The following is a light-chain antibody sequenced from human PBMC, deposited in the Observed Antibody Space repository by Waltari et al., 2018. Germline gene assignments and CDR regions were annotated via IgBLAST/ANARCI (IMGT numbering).Light chain of an antibody. J-gene: IGLJ2*01. V-gene: IGLV1-40*01. CDR3: QSFDNMLSGGVV. CDR2: GDN. Sequence: QSVLTQPPSVSGTPGQRVTISCSGSTSNIGAGHDVHWYQHLPGTAPKLLICGDNKRPAGCPDRFSGSKSGTSASQAITGLQADDEADYFCQSFDNMLSGGVVFGGGTKLAVL. CDR1: TSNIGAGHD.